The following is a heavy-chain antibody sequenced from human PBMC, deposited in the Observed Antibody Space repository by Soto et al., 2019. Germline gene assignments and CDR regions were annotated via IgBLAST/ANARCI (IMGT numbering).Heavy chain of an antibody. J-gene: IGHJ4*02. V-gene: IGHV4-59*01. CDR2: IYYSGST. CDR1: GGSISSYY. D-gene: IGHD3-3*02. Sequence: SETLSLTCTVSGGSISSYYWSWIRQPPGKELEWIGYIYYSGSTNYNPSLKSRVTISVDTSKNQFSLKLSSVTAADTAVYYCARAFRDGYIDYWGQGTLVTVSS. CDR3: ARAFRDGYIDY.